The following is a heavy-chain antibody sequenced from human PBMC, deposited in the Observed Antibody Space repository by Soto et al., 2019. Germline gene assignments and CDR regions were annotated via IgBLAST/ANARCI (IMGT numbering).Heavy chain of an antibody. CDR2: ISSSSSYI. D-gene: IGHD5-18*01. CDR3: ARDVGRWIHPGYYYYGMDV. J-gene: IGHJ6*02. Sequence: PGGSLRLSCAASGFTFSSYSMNWVRQAPGKGLEWVPSISSSSSYIYYADSVKGRFTISRDNAKNSLYLQMNSLRAEDTAVYYCARDVGRWIHPGYYYYGMDVWGQGTTVAVYS. V-gene: IGHV3-21*01. CDR1: GFTFSSYS.